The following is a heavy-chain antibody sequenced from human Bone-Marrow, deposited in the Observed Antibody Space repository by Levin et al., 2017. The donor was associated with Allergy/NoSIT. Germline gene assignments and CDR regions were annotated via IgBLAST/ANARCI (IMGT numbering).Heavy chain of an antibody. V-gene: IGHV3-9*01. CDR1: GFTFDDYA. CDR3: TKELSRFSNGPFGSDY. D-gene: IGHD3-10*01. Sequence: PGGSLRLSCAATGFTFDDYAMHWVRQAPGQGLEWVSGITWNSNNIAYADNVKGRFTIPRDNAKNLLYLEMKSLRTEDTAFYYCTKELSRFSNGPFGSDYSGLGALGPVS. J-gene: IGHJ4*02. CDR2: ITWNSNNI.